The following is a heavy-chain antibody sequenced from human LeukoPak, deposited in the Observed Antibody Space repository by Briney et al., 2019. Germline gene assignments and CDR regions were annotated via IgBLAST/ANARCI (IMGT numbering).Heavy chain of an antibody. J-gene: IGHJ6*04. CDR2: ISGSGGST. V-gene: IGHV3-23*01. CDR1: GFTFSSYA. D-gene: IGHD3-3*02. CDR3: AKDIGFLEWSSDVDV. Sequence: GGSLRLSCAASGFTFSSYAMSWVRQAPGKGLEWVSAISGSGGSTYYADSVKGRFTISRDNSKNTLYLQMNSLRAEDTAVYYCAKDIGFLEWSSDVDVWGKGTTVTVSS.